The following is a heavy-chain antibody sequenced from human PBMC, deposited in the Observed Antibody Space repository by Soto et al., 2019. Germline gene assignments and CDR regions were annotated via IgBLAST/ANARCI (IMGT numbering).Heavy chain of an antibody. J-gene: IGHJ5*02. D-gene: IGHD2-2*01. Sequence: TLSLTCSVSGGSINYNSYYWGWIRQPPGKGLEWVGGIFYTGTTYYSPSLKDRVTISVDTSKNSFSLNLTSVTAADTAVYFCARLVVVAPVANAWGQGTLVTVSS. CDR1: GGSINYNSYY. CDR3: ARLVVVAPVANA. CDR2: IFYTGTT. V-gene: IGHV4-39*02.